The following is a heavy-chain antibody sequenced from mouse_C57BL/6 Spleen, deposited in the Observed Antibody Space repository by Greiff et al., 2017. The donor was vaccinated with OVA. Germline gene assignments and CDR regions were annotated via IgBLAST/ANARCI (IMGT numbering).Heavy chain of an antibody. V-gene: IGHV1-81*01. CDR1: GYTFTSYG. Sequence: VQLQQSGAELARPGASVKLSCKASGYTFTSYGISWVKQRTGQGLEWIGEIYPRSGNTYYNEKFKGKATLTADKSSSTAYMELRSLTSEDSAVYFCARERTGTAYWGQGTLVTVSA. D-gene: IGHD4-1*01. J-gene: IGHJ3*01. CDR3: ARERTGTAY. CDR2: IYPRSGNT.